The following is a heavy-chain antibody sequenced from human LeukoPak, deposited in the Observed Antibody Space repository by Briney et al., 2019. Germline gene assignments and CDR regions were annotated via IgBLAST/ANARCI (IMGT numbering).Heavy chain of an antibody. V-gene: IGHV3-7*01. J-gene: IGHJ6*03. CDR3: ARSGRGVDSFYFYMDV. Sequence: PGGSLRLSCAASGFTFSQYWMSWVRQAPGKGLEWVANIKHDGSEKQDGSEKNYVDSVKGRFTISRDNAKNSLYLQMNGLRAEDPAVYYCARSGRGVDSFYFYMDVWGKGTTVTVSS. CDR1: GFTFSQYW. D-gene: IGHD3-10*01. CDR2: IKHDGSEKQDGSEK.